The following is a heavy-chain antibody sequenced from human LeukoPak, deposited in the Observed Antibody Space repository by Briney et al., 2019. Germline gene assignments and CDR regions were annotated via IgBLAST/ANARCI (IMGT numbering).Heavy chain of an antibody. V-gene: IGHV1-69*13. J-gene: IGHJ6*03. CDR3: ARRKQQLAWGDYYYYMDV. D-gene: IGHD6-13*01. CDR2: VIPIFGTA. CDR1: RGTFSSYT. Sequence: GASVKVSCKASRGTFSSYTISWVRQAPGQGLEWMGGVIPIFGTANYAQKFQGRVTITADESTSTAYMELSSLRSEDTAVYYCARRKQQLAWGDYYYYMDVWGKGTTVTVSS.